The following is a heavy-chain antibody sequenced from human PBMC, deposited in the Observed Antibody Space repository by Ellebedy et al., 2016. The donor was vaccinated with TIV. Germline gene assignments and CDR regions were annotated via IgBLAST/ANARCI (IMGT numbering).Heavy chain of an antibody. CDR3: ARDQAFVLEWLLTPNDAFDI. CDR2: ISAYNGNT. Sequence: AASVKVSCKASGYTFTSYGISWVRQAPGQGLEWMGWISAYNGNTNYAQKLQGRVTMTTDTSTSTAYMELRSLRSDDTAVYYCARDQAFVLEWLLTPNDAFDIWGQGTMVTVSS. V-gene: IGHV1-18*01. J-gene: IGHJ3*02. CDR1: GYTFTSYG. D-gene: IGHD3-3*01.